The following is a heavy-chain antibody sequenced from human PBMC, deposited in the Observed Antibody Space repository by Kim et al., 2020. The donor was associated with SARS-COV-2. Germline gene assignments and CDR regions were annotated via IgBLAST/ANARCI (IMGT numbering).Heavy chain of an antibody. J-gene: IGHJ6*02. V-gene: IGHV3-30-3*01. D-gene: IGHD6-6*01. Sequence: GGSLRHSCAASGFTFSSYAMHWVRQAPGKGLEWVAVISYDGSNKYYADSVKGRFTISRDNSKNTLYLQMNSLRAEDTAVYYCARSIAGRYYYGMDVWGQG. CDR1: GFTFSSYA. CDR3: ARSIAGRYYYGMDV. CDR2: ISYDGSNK.